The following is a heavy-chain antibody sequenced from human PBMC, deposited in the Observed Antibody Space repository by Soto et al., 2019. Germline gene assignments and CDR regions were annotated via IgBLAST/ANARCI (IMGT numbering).Heavy chain of an antibody. CDR3: ARDVIAPTNCFDH. Sequence: SETLSLTCTVSGGSIDSGDYYWSWIRQPPGKGLEWIGYVYYSGTTNYNPFLKSRVTLSLDKSTNQFSLKMNSVTAADTAVNYCARDVIAPTNCFDHWGQGTLVTVSS. CDR2: VYYSGTT. J-gene: IGHJ5*02. D-gene: IGHD2-21*01. V-gene: IGHV4-61*08. CDR1: GGSIDSGDYY.